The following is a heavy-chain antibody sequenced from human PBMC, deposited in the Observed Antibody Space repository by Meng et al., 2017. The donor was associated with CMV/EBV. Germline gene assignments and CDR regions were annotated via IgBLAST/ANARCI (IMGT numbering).Heavy chain of an antibody. D-gene: IGHD2-2*01. J-gene: IGHJ4*02. CDR2: ISTYNGDT. V-gene: IGHV1-18*01. CDR3: ARHYCSSDICYGYFDY. CDR1: GYTFMGFG. Sequence: ASVKVSCKPSGYTFMGFGISWVRLAPGQGLEWMEWISTYNGDTNFAQKFQGRVTMTTDTSTSTVYMELRSLRSDDTAVYYCARHYCSSDICYGYFDYWGQRTLVTVSS.